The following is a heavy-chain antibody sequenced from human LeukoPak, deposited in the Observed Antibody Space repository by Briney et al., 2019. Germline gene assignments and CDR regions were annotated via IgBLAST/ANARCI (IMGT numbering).Heavy chain of an antibody. J-gene: IGHJ6*02. CDR2: ISYDGSNK. CDR3: AKRYCSSTSCYKFYYGMDV. V-gene: IGHV3-30*18. Sequence: AGGSLRLSCAASGFTFSSYGMHWVRQAPGKGLEWVAVISYDGSNKYYADSVKGRFTISRDNSKNTLYLQMNSLRAEDTAVCYCAKRYCSSTSCYKFYYGMDVWGQGTTVTVSS. D-gene: IGHD2-2*02. CDR1: GFTFSSYG.